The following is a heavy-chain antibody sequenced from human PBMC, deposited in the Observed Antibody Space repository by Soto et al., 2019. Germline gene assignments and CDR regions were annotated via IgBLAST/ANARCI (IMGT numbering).Heavy chain of an antibody. CDR1: GYTFTSYS. D-gene: IGHD6-19*01. CDR3: ARDLLAVAVYYGMDV. CDR2: INPSGGST. Sequence: QVQLVQSGAEVKKPGASVKVSCKASGYTFTSYSMHWVRQAPGQGLEWMGIINPSGGSTSYAQKFQGRVTMTRDTSTSIVYMELSSLRSEDTAVYYCARDLLAVAVYYGMDVWGQGTTVTVSS. J-gene: IGHJ6*02. V-gene: IGHV1-46*01.